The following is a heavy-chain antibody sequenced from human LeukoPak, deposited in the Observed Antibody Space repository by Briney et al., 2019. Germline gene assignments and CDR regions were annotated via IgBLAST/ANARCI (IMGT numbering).Heavy chain of an antibody. J-gene: IGHJ4*02. Sequence: ASVKVSCKASGYTFTSYYMHWVRQAPGQGLEWMGIINPSGGSTSYAQKFQGRVTMTRDTSTSTVYMELSSLRSEDTAVYYCARDGVVVPVAPPYYFDYWGQGTLVTVSS. V-gene: IGHV1-46*01. CDR1: GYTFTSYY. D-gene: IGHD2-2*01. CDR2: INPSGGST. CDR3: ARDGVVVPVAPPYYFDY.